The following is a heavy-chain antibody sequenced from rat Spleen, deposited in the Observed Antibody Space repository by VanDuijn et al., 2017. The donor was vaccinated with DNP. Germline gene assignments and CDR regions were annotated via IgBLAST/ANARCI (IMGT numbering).Heavy chain of an antibody. CDR2: INSAGNT. Sequence: EVRLQESGPGLVKPSQSLSLTCSVTGSSITSNYWGWIRKFPGNKLEWMGYINSAGNTHYNPSLKSRISITRDTSKNQFFLQLNSVTTEDTAIYFCTRDDTIAAIWYWGQGVMVTVSS. CDR1: GSSITSNY. D-gene: IGHD1-2*01. CDR3: TRDDTIAAIWY. J-gene: IGHJ2*01. V-gene: IGHV3-3*01.